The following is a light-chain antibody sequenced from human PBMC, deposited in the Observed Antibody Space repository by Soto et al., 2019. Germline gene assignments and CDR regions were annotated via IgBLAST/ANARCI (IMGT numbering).Light chain of an antibody. CDR1: QSISSW. Sequence: DIQMTQSPSTLSASVGDRVTITCRASQSISSWLAWYQQKPGKAPKLLIYKASSLESGVPSRFSGSGSGTEFTLTISSLEPDEFATYYCQQYNSYSPLTFGGGTKVELK. V-gene: IGKV1-5*03. J-gene: IGKJ4*01. CDR2: KAS. CDR3: QQYNSYSPLT.